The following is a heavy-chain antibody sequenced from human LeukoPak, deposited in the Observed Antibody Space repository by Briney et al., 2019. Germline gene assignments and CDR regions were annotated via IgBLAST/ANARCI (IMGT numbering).Heavy chain of an antibody. CDR1: GFTFSNYA. CDR3: AKDSPHDAFDI. J-gene: IGHJ3*02. CDR2: IRGSDGST. V-gene: IGHV3-23*01. Sequence: GGTLRLSCTASGFTFSNYAMSWVRQTPGKGLEWVSTIRGSDGSTYYADSVKGRFTISRDNSKNTLYLQMNSLRAEDTAVYYCAKDSPHDAFDIWGQGTMVTVSS.